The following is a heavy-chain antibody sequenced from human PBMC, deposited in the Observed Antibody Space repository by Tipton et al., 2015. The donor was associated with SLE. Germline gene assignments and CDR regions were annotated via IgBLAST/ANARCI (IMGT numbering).Heavy chain of an antibody. CDR2: INPSGDRT. CDR1: GYTLTTYY. J-gene: IGHJ4*02. D-gene: IGHD6-19*01. Sequence: QVQLVQSGPEVKEPGASVKLSCKASGYTLTTYYMHWVRQAPGQGLEWMGIINPSGDRTRFAQKFQGRATMTRDTSSSTVYMELSSLRTEDAAVYYCAWQLSGGWCVNYWGQGTLVTVTS. V-gene: IGHV1-46*01. CDR3: AWQLSGGWCVNY.